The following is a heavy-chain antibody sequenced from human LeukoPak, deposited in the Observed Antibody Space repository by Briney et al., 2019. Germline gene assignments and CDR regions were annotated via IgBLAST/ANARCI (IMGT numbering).Heavy chain of an antibody. CDR2: ITPILGIA. D-gene: IGHD5-18*01. J-gene: IGHJ4*02. Sequence: SVKVSCKASGGTFSSYAISWVRRAPGQGLEWMGRITPILGIANYAQKFQGRVTITADKSTSTAYMELSSLRSEDTAVYYCARHGYSYVGRNGEWYWGQGTLVTVSS. V-gene: IGHV1-69*04. CDR3: ARHGYSYVGRNGEWY. CDR1: GGTFSSYA.